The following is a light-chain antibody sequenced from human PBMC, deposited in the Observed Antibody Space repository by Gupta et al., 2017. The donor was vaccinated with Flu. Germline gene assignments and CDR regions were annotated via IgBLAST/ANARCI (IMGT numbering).Light chain of an antibody. CDR1: QKISSY. CDR3: QQSDSHPPGT. J-gene: IGKJ2*01. V-gene: IGKV1-39*01. CDR2: AAS. Sequence: SSLYASVGDRGTITCRARQKISSYLNWYQRKPRKAPNLLIYAASTWQTGVPSRFSGSVSGTNFTLTISSRQPEDFATYCCQQSDSHPPGTFGQGTKLEIK.